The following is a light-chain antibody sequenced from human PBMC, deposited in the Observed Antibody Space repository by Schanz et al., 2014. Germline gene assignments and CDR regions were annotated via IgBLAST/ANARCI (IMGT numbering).Light chain of an antibody. V-gene: IGLV2-8*01. CDR3: SSYAGSNNLV. CDR1: SSDVGGYNY. J-gene: IGLJ2*01. CDR2: DVS. Sequence: QSALTQPASVSGSPGQSITISCTGTSSDVGGYNYVSWYQQHPGKAPKLMIYDVSKRPSGVPDRFSASKSGNTASLTVSGLQADDEADYYCSSYAGSNNLVFGGGTKLTVL.